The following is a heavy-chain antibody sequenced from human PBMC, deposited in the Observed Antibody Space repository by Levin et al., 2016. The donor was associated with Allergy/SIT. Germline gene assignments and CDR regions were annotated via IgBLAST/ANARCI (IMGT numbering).Heavy chain of an antibody. D-gene: IGHD6-19*01. CDR3: ARSLGAVAGGEEYFQH. CDR2: IYYSGST. V-gene: IGHV4-39*01. J-gene: IGHJ1*01. Sequence: WIRQPPGKGLEWIGSIYYSGSTYYNPSLKSRVTISVDTSKNQFSLKLSSVTAADTAVYYCARSLGAVAGGEEYFQHWGQGTLVTVSS.